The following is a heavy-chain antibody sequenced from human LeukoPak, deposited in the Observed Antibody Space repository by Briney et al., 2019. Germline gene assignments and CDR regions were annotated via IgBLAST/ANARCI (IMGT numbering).Heavy chain of an antibody. CDR1: GFTFSSYA. V-gene: IGHV3-64*01. CDR2: ISSNGGST. J-gene: IGHJ4*02. CDR3: ATDRFTYSGYDTGFGVY. Sequence: GGSLRLSCAASGFTFSSYAMHWVRQAPGKGLEYVSAISSNGGSTYYANSVKGRFTISRDNSKNTLYLQMNSLRAEDTAVYYCATDRFTYSGYDTGFGVYWGQGTLVTVSS. D-gene: IGHD5-12*01.